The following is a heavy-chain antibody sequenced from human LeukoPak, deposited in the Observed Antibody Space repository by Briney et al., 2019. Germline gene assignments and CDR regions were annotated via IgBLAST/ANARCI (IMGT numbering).Heavy chain of an antibody. CDR2: ISSSSSYI. J-gene: IGHJ4*02. CDR1: RFAFSSYS. Sequence: PGGSLRLSCAASRFAFSSYSMNWVRQAPGKGLEWDSSISSSSSYIYYADSVKGRFTISRDNAKNSLYLQMNSLRAEDTAVYYCASGLVRGAAAGTVDYWGQGTLVTVSS. CDR3: ASGLVRGAAAGTVDY. V-gene: IGHV3-21*01. D-gene: IGHD6-13*01.